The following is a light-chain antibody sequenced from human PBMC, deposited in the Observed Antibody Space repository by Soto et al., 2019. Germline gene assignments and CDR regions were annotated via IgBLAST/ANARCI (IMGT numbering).Light chain of an antibody. V-gene: IGKV3-20*01. CDR2: DAS. CDR3: QQYRMSPNT. J-gene: IGKJ5*01. Sequence: DILLTQSPGTLSVSPGERATLFCRASQSVRSSLAWYQQKPGQAPRLFIYDASTRATGIPARFSGSGSGTDFSLTIRGLKPEDFAVYYCQQYRMSPNTFGQGTRLEIK. CDR1: QSVRSS.